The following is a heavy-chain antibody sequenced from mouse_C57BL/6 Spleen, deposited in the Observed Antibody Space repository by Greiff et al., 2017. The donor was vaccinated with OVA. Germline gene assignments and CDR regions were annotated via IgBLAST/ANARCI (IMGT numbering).Heavy chain of an antibody. CDR3: ARSEGLTTVVPYYFDY. J-gene: IGHJ2*01. CDR2: IDPSDSYT. V-gene: IGHV1-50*01. Sequence: VQLQEPGAELVKPGASVKLSCKASGYTFTSYWMQWVKQRPGQGLEWIGEIDPSDSYTNYNQKFKGKATLTVDTSSSTAYMQLSSLTSEDSAVYYCARSEGLTTVVPYYFDYWGQGTTLTVSS. CDR1: GYTFTSYW. D-gene: IGHD1-1*01.